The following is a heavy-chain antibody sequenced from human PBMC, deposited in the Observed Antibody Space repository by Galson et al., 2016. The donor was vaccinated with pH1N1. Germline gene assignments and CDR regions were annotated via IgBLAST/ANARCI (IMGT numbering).Heavy chain of an antibody. CDR2: IDWDDDK. CDR3: ARMTYGDYSNLFDP. J-gene: IGHJ5*02. CDR1: GFSLSTSGMC. V-gene: IGHV2-70*01. D-gene: IGHD4-17*01. Sequence: PALVKPTQTLTLTCTFSGFSLSTSGMCVSWIRQPPGKALEWLALIDWDDDKYYSTSLKTRLTISKDTSKNQVVLTMTNMDPVDTATYYCARMTYGDYSNLFDPWGRGTLVTVSS.